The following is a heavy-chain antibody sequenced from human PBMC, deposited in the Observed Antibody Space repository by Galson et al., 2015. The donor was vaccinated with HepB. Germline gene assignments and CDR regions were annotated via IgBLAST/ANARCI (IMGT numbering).Heavy chain of an antibody. CDR1: GFTFSSYA. CDR2: ISGSGGST. V-gene: IGHV3-23*01. CDR3: AKDEEPYCTNGVCHPQGFDY. D-gene: IGHD2-8*01. J-gene: IGHJ4*02. Sequence: SLRLSCAASGFTFSSYAMSWVRQAPGKGLEWVSAISGSGGSTYYADSVKGRFTISRDNSKNTLYLQMNSLRAEDTAVYYCAKDEEPYCTNGVCHPQGFDYWGQGTLVTVSS.